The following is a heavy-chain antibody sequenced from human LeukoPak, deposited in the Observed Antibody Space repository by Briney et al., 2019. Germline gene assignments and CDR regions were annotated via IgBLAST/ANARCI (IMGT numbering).Heavy chain of an antibody. V-gene: IGHV4-39*07. CDR1: GVSINSSTSY. D-gene: IGHD3-3*01. CDR3: ARVFRFSYFDY. J-gene: IGHJ4*02. CDR2: IFYSGSI. Sequence: SETLSLTCSVSGVSINSSTSYWGWVRQPPGKGLEWIGTIFYSGSIYNNPSLKSRVTMSLDTSKNQFSLRLRSVTAADTAFYYCARVFRFSYFDYWGQGALITVS.